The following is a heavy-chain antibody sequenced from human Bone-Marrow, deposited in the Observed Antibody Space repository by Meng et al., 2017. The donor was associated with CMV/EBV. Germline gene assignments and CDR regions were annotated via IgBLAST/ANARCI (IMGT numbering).Heavy chain of an antibody. Sequence: GGSLRLSCAASGFTFSSYAMSWVRQAPGKGLEWVSAISGSGGSTYYADSVKGRFTISRDNSKNTLYLQMNSLRAEDTAVYYCARDHWTTMVRGVTAYYYYYGMDVWGQGTTVTVSS. J-gene: IGHJ6*02. CDR3: ARDHWTTMVRGVTAYYYYYGMDV. D-gene: IGHD3-10*01. V-gene: IGHV3-23*01. CDR1: GFTFSSYA. CDR2: ISGSGGST.